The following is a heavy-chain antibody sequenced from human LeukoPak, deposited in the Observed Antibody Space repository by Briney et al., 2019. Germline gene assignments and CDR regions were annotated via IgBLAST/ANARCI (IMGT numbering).Heavy chain of an antibody. J-gene: IGHJ4*02. V-gene: IGHV3-15*01. CDR2: IKSKTDGGTT. D-gene: IGHD7-27*01. Sequence: GGSLRLSCAASGFTFSSHGMSWVRQAPGKGLEWVGRIKSKTDGGTTDYAAPVKGRFTISRDDSKNTVYLQMNSLKTEDTAVYYCTTLPSTGGMAGPVVDYWGQGTLVTVSS. CDR1: GFTFSSHG. CDR3: TTLPSTGGMAGPVVDY.